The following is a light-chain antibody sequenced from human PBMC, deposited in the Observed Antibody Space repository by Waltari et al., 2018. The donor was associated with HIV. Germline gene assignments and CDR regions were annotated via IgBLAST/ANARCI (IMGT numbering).Light chain of an antibody. CDR1: MSNTRSKN. CDR2: RND. CDR3: VVWDDSLSGVV. Sequence: QSVLTQPPAASGTPGQRVPISCSGSMSNTRSKNVYWYQHFPGTAPKLPRYRNDQRPSGVPDRFSGSKSGTSASLAISGLRSEDEADYYCVVWDDSLSGVVFGGGTKLTVL. V-gene: IGLV1-47*01. J-gene: IGLJ2*01.